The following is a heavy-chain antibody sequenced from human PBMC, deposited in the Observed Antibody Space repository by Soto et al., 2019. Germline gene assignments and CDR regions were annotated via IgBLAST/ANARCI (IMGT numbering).Heavy chain of an antibody. CDR3: ARLGYSGGWPAQYFED. V-gene: IGHV4-31*03. Sequence: QVQLQESGPGLVKPSQTLSLTCTVSGVSISSGGYFWTWIRQFPGKGLEWIGNISSSGSTAYNPSLESRVTISGDTSENHFSLKVTSVTSADTAVYYCARLGYSGGWPAQYFEDWGQGTLVTVSS. CDR1: GVSISSGGYF. J-gene: IGHJ4*02. D-gene: IGHD6-19*01. CDR2: ISSSGST.